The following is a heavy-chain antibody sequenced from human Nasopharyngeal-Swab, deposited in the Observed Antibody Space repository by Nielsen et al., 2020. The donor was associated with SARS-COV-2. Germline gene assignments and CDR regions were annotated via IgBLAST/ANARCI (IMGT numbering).Heavy chain of an antibody. Sequence: GGSLRLSCAASGFTVSSNYMSWVRQAPGKGLEWVSVIYSGGSTNYADSVKGRFTISRDNSKNTLYLQMNSLRAEDTAVYYCARDGTGTTRKNGWFDPWGQGTLVTVSS. CDR3: ARDGTGTTRKNGWFDP. V-gene: IGHV3-66*01. CDR1: GFTVSSNY. CDR2: IYSGGST. D-gene: IGHD1-1*01. J-gene: IGHJ5*02.